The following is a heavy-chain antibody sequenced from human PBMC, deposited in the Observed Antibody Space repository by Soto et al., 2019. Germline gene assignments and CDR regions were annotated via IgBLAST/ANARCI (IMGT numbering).Heavy chain of an antibody. Sequence: ASVKVSCKASGYTFTSYGISWVRQAPGQGLEWMGWISAYNGNTNYAQKLQGRVTMTTDTSTSTAYMELRSLRSDDTAVYYCARDYKGLGYCSGGSCYSEFIGWFDPWGQGTLVTVSS. V-gene: IGHV1-18*01. CDR2: ISAYNGNT. CDR3: ARDYKGLGYCSGGSCYSEFIGWFDP. CDR1: GYTFTSYG. J-gene: IGHJ5*02. D-gene: IGHD2-15*01.